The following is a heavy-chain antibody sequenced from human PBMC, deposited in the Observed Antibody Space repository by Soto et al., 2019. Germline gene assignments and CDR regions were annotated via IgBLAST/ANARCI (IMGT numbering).Heavy chain of an antibody. CDR1: GFTFGTYG. CDR3: ARADCGGQCPCDY. Sequence: LRLSCAASGFTFGTYGMHWVRQAPGKGLEWVAGIWYDGSVKTYADSVKGRFSISRDNSQNTVYLQMNTLRAGDTAVYYCARADCGGQCPCDYWGQGTLVTVSS. CDR2: IWYDGSVK. J-gene: IGHJ4*02. V-gene: IGHV3-33*01. D-gene: IGHD2-21*01.